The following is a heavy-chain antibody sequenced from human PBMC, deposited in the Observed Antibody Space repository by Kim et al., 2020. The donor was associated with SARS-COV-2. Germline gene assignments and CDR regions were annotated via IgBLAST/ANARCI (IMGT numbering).Heavy chain of an antibody. CDR1: GFAFDEYT. V-gene: IGHV3-43*01. CDR2: ITWNGGNT. Sequence: GGSLRLSCAASGFAFDEYTMHWVRQSPGKGLEWVSLITWNGGNTYYADSVKGRFTISRDTSKNFLYLQMTSLRTEDTALYYCAKDHERLGNKYYFDSWGQGTLVTVSS. D-gene: IGHD3-16*01. J-gene: IGHJ4*02. CDR3: AKDHERLGNKYYFDS.